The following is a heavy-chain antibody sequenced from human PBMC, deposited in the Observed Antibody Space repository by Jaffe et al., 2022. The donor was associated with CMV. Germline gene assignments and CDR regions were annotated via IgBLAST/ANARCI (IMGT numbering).Heavy chain of an antibody. Sequence: EVQLVESGGGLVKPGGSLRLSCVVSGFSFNSAWAGWVRQAPGKGLEWIGRIRSRAEGEATEYAAPVKGRLSISRDDSRNTLYLQMDSLTTEDTAVYYCGTGINTFDFWGQGTLVTVSP. J-gene: IGHJ4*02. CDR2: IRSRAEGEAT. CDR3: GTGINTFDF. CDR1: GFSFNSAW. V-gene: IGHV3-15*05.